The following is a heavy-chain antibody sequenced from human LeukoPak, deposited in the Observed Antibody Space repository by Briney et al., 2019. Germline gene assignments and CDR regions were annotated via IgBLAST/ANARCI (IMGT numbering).Heavy chain of an antibody. Sequence: GASVKVSCKASGGTFSSYAISWVRQAPGQGLEWMGGIIPIFGTANYAQKFQGRVTITTDESTSTAYMELSSLRSEDTAVCYCARGPYDSSGYYYVPYAFDIWGQGTMVTVSS. CDR3: ARGPYDSSGYYYVPYAFDI. J-gene: IGHJ3*02. CDR2: IIPIFGTA. V-gene: IGHV1-69*05. CDR1: GGTFSSYA. D-gene: IGHD3-22*01.